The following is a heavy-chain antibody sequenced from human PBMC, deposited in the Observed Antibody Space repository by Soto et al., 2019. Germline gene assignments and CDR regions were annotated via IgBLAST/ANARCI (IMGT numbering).Heavy chain of an antibody. CDR3: ARGGLLPDY. V-gene: IGHV4-30-2*01. CDR2: ISHSGST. J-gene: IGHJ4*02. D-gene: IGHD6-19*01. CDR1: GGSTSSGGYS. Sequence: QLQLQESGSGLVKPSQTLSLTCAVSGGSTSSGGYSWSWLRQPPGKGLEWIGYISHSGSTYYNPSLKSRVTISVATSKNQFSLRLRSVTAADTAVYYCARGGLLPDYWGQGTLVTVSS.